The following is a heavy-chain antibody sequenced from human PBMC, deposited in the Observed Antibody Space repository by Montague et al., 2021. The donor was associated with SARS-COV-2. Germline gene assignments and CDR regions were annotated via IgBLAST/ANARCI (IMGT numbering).Heavy chain of an antibody. Sequence: PALVKPTQTLTLTRTFSGFSLNTPEVAVGWIRQPPGKALEWLALIYGGDEKRYGPSLQSRLTITRDTSKSQVVLTMTNMDPVDTATYFCAHRFAGFFDYWGQGIPVTVSS. CDR1: GFSLNTPEVA. V-gene: IGHV2-5*05. CDR3: AHRFAGFFDY. CDR2: IYGGDEK. J-gene: IGHJ4*02.